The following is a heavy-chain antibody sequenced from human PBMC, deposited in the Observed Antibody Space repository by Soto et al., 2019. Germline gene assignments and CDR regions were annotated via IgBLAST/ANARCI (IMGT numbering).Heavy chain of an antibody. J-gene: IGHJ5*02. V-gene: IGHV4-39*01. CDR3: ARRRALAARPDWFDP. CDR1: GGSIRSSSYY. CDR2: IYYRGTA. D-gene: IGHD6-6*01. Sequence: PSETLSLTCTVSGGSIRSSSYYWGWIRQPPGKGLEWIGSIYYRGTAYHNPSLQSRVSMSVDTSKNQFSLKMNSLISADTAVYFCARRRALAARPDWFDPWGQGILVTVSS.